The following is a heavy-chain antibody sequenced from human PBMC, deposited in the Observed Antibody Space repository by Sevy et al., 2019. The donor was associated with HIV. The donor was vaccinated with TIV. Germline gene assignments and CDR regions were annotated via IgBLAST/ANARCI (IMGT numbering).Heavy chain of an antibody. D-gene: IGHD2-15*01. V-gene: IGHV4-39*01. CDR2: IYYSGST. CDR1: GGSISSSSYY. CDR3: ARSGYCSGGSCYVGPYYFDY. J-gene: IGHJ4*02. Sequence: SETLSLTCTVSGGSISSSSYYWDWIRQPPGKGLEWIGRIYYSGSTYYNPSLKSRVTISVDTSKNQFSLRLSSVTAADTAVYYCARSGYCSGGSCYVGPYYFDYWGQGTLVTVSS.